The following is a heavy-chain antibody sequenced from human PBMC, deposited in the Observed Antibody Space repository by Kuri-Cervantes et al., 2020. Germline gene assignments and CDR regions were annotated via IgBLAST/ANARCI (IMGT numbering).Heavy chain of an antibody. CDR2: FDPEDGET. CDR3: ATWGSGWYRYYFDY. Sequence: ASVKDSCKVSGYTLTELSMHWVRQAPGKGLEWMGGFDPEDGETIYAQKFQGRVTMTEDTSTDTAYMELSSLRSEDTAVYYCATWGSGWYRYYFDYWGQGTLVTVSS. D-gene: IGHD6-19*01. CDR1: GYTLTELS. J-gene: IGHJ4*02. V-gene: IGHV1-24*01.